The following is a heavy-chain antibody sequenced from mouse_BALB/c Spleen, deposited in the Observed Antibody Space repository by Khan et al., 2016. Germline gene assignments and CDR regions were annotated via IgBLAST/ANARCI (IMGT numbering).Heavy chain of an antibody. CDR3: ARSSTWDWFAY. D-gene: IGHD4-1*01. V-gene: IGHV3-2*02. J-gene: IGHJ3*01. Sequence: EVQLQESGPGLVKPSQSLSLTCSVTGYSITSDYAWNWIRQFPGNKLEWMGFISYSGSTSYNPSLKSRISITRDTSKNQFFLHLISVTTEDTGTYCWARSSTWDWFAYWGQGTLVTVSA. CDR2: ISYSGST. CDR1: GYSITSDYA.